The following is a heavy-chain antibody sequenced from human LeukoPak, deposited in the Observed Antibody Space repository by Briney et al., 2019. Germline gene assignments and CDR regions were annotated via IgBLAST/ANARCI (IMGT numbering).Heavy chain of an antibody. D-gene: IGHD1-1*01. Sequence: GGSLRLSCAASGFTFDDYAMHWVRQAPGKGLEWVSLISWDGGSTYYADSVKGRFTISRDNSKNSLYLQMNSLRAEDTALYYCARGKYPDNDDYMDVWGKGTTVIVSS. CDR3: ARGKYPDNDDYMDV. CDR2: ISWDGGST. CDR1: GFTFDDYA. J-gene: IGHJ6*03. V-gene: IGHV3-43D*03.